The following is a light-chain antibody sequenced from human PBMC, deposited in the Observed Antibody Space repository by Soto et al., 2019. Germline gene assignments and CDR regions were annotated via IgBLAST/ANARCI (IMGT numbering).Light chain of an antibody. J-gene: IGLJ2*01. Sequence: QSVLSQSPSASGTPGQRVTISCSGSNSNIGSNPVYWYQQLPGTAPKLVIHTNDQRPSGVPDRFSGPKSGTSATLAISGLRSEDEADYYCAAWDDSLRGVLFGGGTKLTVL. CDR2: TND. V-gene: IGLV1-47*01. CDR3: AAWDDSLRGVL. CDR1: NSNIGSNP.